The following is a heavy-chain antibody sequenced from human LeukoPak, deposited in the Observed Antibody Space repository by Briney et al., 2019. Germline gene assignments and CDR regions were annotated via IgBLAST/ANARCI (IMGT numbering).Heavy chain of an antibody. V-gene: IGHV5-51*01. D-gene: IGHD4-23*01. J-gene: IGHJ3*02. CDR1: GYSFTSYW. CDR2: IYPGDSDT. CDR3: ARQGDYGGNPDAFDI. Sequence: GESLKISCKGSGYSFTSYWIGWVRQMPGKGLEWMGIIYPGDSDTRYSPSFQGQVTISADKSISTAYLQWSSLKASDTAMYYCARQGDYGGNPDAFDIWGQGTMVTVSS.